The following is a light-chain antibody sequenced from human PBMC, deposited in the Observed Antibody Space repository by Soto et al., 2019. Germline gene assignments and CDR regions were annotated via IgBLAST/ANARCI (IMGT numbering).Light chain of an antibody. V-gene: IGKV3-20*01. J-gene: IGKJ5*01. CDR1: QDINTR. CDR2: QTS. Sequence: IVLTLVPATLSSFLGDRVTLSFKASQDINTRLAWYQHRPGQAPRLLIYQTSIRAAGIPARFSGSGSGTDFTLTISRLEPEDFAVYYCQQYGNSPITFGQGTRLEIK. CDR3: QQYGNSPIT.